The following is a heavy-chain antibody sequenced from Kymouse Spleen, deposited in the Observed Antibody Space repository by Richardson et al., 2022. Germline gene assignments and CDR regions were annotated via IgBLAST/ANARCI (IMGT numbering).Heavy chain of an antibody. V-gene: IGHV3-33*01. CDR2: IWYDGSNK. Sequence: QVQLVESGGGVVQPGRSLRLSCAASGFTFSSYGMHWVRQAPGKGLEWVAVIWYDGSNKYYADSVKGRFTISRDNSKNTLYLQMNSLRAEDTAVYYCARDYDFWSGYSDWYFDLWGRGTLVTVSS. D-gene: IGHD3-3*01. CDR1: GFTFSSYG. J-gene: IGHJ2*01. CDR3: ARDYDFWSGYSDWYFDL.